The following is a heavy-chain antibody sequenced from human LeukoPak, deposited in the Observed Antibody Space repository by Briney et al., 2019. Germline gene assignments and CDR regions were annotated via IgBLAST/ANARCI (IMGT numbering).Heavy chain of an antibody. V-gene: IGHV1-2*02. CDR1: GYTFTSYG. J-gene: IGHJ5*02. CDR3: ARDSWGRNYDILTGYYWFDP. Sequence: ASVKVSCKASGYTFTSYGISWVRQAPGQGLEWMGWINPNSGGTNYAQKFQGRVTMTRDTSISTAYMELSRLRSDDTAVYYCARDSWGRNYDILTGYYWFDPWGQGTLVTVSS. D-gene: IGHD3-9*01. CDR2: INPNSGGT.